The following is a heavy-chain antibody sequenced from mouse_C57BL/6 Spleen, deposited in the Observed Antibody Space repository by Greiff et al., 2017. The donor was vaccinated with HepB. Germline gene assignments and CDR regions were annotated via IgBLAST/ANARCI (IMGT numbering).Heavy chain of an antibody. D-gene: IGHD3-2*02. CDR1: GYSITSGYY. CDR2: ISYDGSN. V-gene: IGHV3-6*01. J-gene: IGHJ3*01. CDR3: ARESGSGLFAY. Sequence: DVQLQESGPGLVKPSQSLSLTCSVTGYSITSGYYWNWIRQFPGNKLEWMGYISYDGSNNYNPSLKNRISITRDTSKNQFFLKLNSVTTEDTATYYCARESGSGLFAYWGQGTLVTVSA.